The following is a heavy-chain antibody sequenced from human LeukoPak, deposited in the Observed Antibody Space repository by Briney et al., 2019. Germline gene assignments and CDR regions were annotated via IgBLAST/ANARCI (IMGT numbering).Heavy chain of an antibody. CDR1: GFTFSSYE. V-gene: IGHV3-48*03. CDR3: ARAQTYYYDSSGLYYFDY. CDR2: ISSSGSTI. J-gene: IGHJ4*02. Sequence: GGSLRLSCAASGFTFSSYEMNWVRQAPGKGLEWVSYISSSGSTIYYADSVKGRFTISRDNSKNTLYLQMNSLRAEDTAVYYCARAQTYYYDSSGLYYFDYWGQGTLVTVSS. D-gene: IGHD3-22*01.